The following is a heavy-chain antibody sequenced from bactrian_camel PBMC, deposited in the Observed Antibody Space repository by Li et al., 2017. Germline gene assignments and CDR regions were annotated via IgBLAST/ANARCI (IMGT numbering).Heavy chain of an antibody. CDR3: AARQCDRSWWDY. CDR2: IYTGRGTT. J-gene: IGHJ4*01. V-gene: IGHV3S40*01. CDR1: GYTYGDGC. Sequence: DVQLVESGGGSVQAGGSLRLSCVYSGYTYGDGCMAWFRQAPGKEREGVATIYTGRGTTDVADSEKGRFTIFQDNAKNTVYLQMNSLKPEDTAMYYCAARQCDRSWWDYWGQGTQVTVS. D-gene: IGHD7*01.